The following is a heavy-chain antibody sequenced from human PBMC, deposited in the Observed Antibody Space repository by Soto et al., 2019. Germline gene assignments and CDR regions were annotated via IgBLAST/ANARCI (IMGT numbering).Heavy chain of an antibody. Sequence: QVQLQESGPGLVKPSETLSLTCTFSGGTISSDYWSWIRQPPGKGLEWIGYIYYSGSTNYNPSLKSRVTISVDTSENQFSLNLTSVTVADTAVYYCARSHVSSSYWFDPWGQGILVSVSS. CDR3: ARSHVSSSYWFDP. CDR1: GGTISSDY. V-gene: IGHV4-59*01. J-gene: IGHJ5*02. CDR2: IYYSGST. D-gene: IGHD6-6*01.